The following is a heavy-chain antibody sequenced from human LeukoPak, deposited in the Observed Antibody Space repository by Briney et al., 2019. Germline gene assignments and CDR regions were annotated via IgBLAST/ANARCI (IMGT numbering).Heavy chain of an antibody. CDR3: ATLKRWGYEANDFDI. CDR1: GYSFTSYW. Sequence: GESLKISCKGFGYSFTSYWVGWVRQMPGKGLEWMGIIYPGDSDTRYRPSFQGQVTISADKSISTAYLQWSSLKASDTATYYCATLKRWGYEANDFDIWGQGTLVTVSS. V-gene: IGHV5-51*01. D-gene: IGHD5-12*01. CDR2: IYPGDSDT. J-gene: IGHJ4*02.